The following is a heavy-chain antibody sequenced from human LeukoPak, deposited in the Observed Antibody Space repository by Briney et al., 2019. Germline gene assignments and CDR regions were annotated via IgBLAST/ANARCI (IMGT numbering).Heavy chain of an antibody. V-gene: IGHV4-4*07. CDR3: TRGSIAYYYMDV. CDR2: IYTSGST. J-gene: IGHJ6*03. CDR1: GGSISSYY. Sequence: SETLSLTCSVSGGSISSYYWSWIRQPAGKGLEWIGRIYTSGSTNYNPSLKSRVTISVDTSKNQFSLKLSSVTAADTAVYYCTRGSIAYYYMDVWGKGTTVTISS. D-gene: IGHD3-22*01.